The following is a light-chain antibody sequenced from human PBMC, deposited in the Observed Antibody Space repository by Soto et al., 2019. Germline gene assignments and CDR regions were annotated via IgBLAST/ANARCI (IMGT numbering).Light chain of an antibody. CDR1: LSDVGGSNY. V-gene: IGLV2-11*01. J-gene: IGLJ3*02. CDR3: CSYAGSYSTL. CDR2: DVS. Sequence: QSVLTQPHSVSGSPGQSVTISCTGTLSDVGGSNYVSWYQQHPGKAPKLMIYDVSKRPSGVPDRFSGSKSGNTASLTIAGLQAEDEADYYCCSYAGSYSTLFGGGTKLTVL.